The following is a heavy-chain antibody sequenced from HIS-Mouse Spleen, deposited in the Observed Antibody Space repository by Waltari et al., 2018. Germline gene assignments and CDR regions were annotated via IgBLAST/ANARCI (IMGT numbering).Heavy chain of an antibody. CDR1: GCSLRSSSYY. CDR2: IYYSGST. CDR3: AREIPYSSSWYDWYFDL. Sequence: QLQLQESGPGLVKPSETLSLTCPVSGCSLRSSSYYLGWLRQPPGKGLEWIGSIYYSGSTYYNPSLKSRVTISVDTSKNQFSLKLSSVTAADTAVYYCAREIPYSSSWYDWYFDLWGRGTLVTVSS. J-gene: IGHJ2*01. D-gene: IGHD6-13*01. V-gene: IGHV4-39*07.